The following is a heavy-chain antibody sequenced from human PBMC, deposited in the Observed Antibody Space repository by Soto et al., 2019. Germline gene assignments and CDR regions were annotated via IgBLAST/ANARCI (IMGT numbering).Heavy chain of an antibody. Sequence: ASVKVSCKTSGYTFTLYTIHWVRQAPGQRLEWMGWINTGNGNTKYSQRFQGRVTMSRDTSASTAYMELSSLTSEDTAVYYCAKLGGGYIFGPYLDFWGLGTLVTVS. CDR2: INTGNGNT. CDR1: GYTFTLYT. CDR3: AKLGGGYIFGPYLDF. J-gene: IGHJ4*02. D-gene: IGHD5-18*01. V-gene: IGHV1-3*04.